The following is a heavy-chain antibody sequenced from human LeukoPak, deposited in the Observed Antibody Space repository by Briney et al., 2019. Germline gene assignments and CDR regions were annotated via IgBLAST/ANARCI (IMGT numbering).Heavy chain of an antibody. D-gene: IGHD2-2*01. CDR3: ARFFGSTSLYYYYGMDV. CDR1: GGSISSYY. V-gene: IGHV4-59*08. CDR2: IYYSGST. Sequence: SETLSLTCTVSGGSISSYYWSWIRQPPGKGLEWIGYIYYSGSTNYNPSLKSRVSISVDTSKNQFSLKLSSVTAADTAVYYCARFFGSTSLYYYYGMDVWGQGTTVTVSS. J-gene: IGHJ6*02.